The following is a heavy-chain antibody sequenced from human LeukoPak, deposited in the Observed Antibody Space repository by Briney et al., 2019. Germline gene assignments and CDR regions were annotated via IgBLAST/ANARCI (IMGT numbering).Heavy chain of an antibody. D-gene: IGHD2-15*01. V-gene: IGHV3-33*08. Sequence: SGGSLRLSCTASGFIFTNFWMTWVRQAPGKGLEWVAVIWYDGSNKYYADSVKGRFTITRDNSKNTLYLQMNSLRAEDTAAYYCARDLRYCSGGSCYYYYGMDVWGQGTTVTVSS. CDR3: ARDLRYCSGGSCYYYYGMDV. J-gene: IGHJ6*02. CDR2: IWYDGSNK. CDR1: GFIFTNFW.